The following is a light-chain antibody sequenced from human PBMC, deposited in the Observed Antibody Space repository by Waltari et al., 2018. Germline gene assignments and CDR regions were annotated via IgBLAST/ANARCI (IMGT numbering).Light chain of an antibody. CDR1: SSNIGSNY. V-gene: IGLV1-47*01. CDR3: AAWNDSLSGQV. J-gene: IGLJ1*01. CDR2: RNN. Sequence: QSVLTQPPSASGTPGQRVTISCSGSSSNIGSNYVYWFQQLPGTAPKLLIYRNNQRPSGVPDRFSGFRSGTSASLAISGLRSEEEPDYYCAAWNDSLSGQVFGTGTKVTVL.